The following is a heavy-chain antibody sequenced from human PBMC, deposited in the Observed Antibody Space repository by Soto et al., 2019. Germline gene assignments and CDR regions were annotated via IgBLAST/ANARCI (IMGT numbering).Heavy chain of an antibody. Sequence: QVKLVQSGAEVKKPGASVKVSCKASGYTFTNFGISWVRQAPGQGLEWMGWISAYNGNTNYAQKVQGRVTMTTDTSSRTAYMEVRSLRFDDTAVYYCARGATPIDSWGQGTLVTVSS. CDR2: ISAYNGNT. CDR1: GYTFTNFG. CDR3: ARGATPIDS. D-gene: IGHD2-15*01. J-gene: IGHJ4*02. V-gene: IGHV1-18*01.